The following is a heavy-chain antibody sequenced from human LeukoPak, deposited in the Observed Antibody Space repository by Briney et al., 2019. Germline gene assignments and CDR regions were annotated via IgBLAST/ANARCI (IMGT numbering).Heavy chain of an antibody. CDR1: GFTFSSYW. J-gene: IGHJ4*02. CDR2: INSDGSST. V-gene: IGHV3-74*01. CDR3: VRSYDY. Sequence: GGSLRLSCAASGFTFSSYWMHWVRQAPGKGLVWVSRINSDGSSTSYADSVRGRFTISRDNAKKTVYLQMNGLRAEDTAVYYCVRSYDYWGQGTLVTVSS.